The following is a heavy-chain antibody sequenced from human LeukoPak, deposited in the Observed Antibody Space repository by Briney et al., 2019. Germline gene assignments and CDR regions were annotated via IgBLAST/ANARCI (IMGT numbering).Heavy chain of an antibody. CDR2: IYYSGST. V-gene: IGHV4-59*08. J-gene: IGHJ4*02. D-gene: IGHD6-19*01. CDR3: ARGDSGGGSYFDY. CDR1: GGSISSYY. Sequence: PSETLSLTCTVSGGSISSYYWSWIRQPPGKGLEWIGYIYYSGSTNYNPSLKSRVTISVDTSKNQFSLKLSSVTAADTAVYYCARGDSGGGSYFDYGGQETRVTVS.